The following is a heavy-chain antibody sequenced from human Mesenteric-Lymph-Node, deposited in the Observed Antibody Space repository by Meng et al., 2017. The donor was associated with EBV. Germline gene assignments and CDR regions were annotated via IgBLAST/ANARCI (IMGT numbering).Heavy chain of an antibody. CDR3: ARGVQVAWRFDP. D-gene: IGHD2-15*01. Sequence: HVXXQPXXAGLFKPSEXXPLTCEVSXXXFSXYYWSWIRQTPGKGLEWIGEINHSGSANYNPSLKSRVTISIDTSKNQFSLRLNSVTAADTAVYYCARGVQVAWRFDPWGQGTLVTVSS. V-gene: IGHV4-34*02. CDR2: INHSGSA. CDR1: XXXFSXYY. J-gene: IGHJ5*02.